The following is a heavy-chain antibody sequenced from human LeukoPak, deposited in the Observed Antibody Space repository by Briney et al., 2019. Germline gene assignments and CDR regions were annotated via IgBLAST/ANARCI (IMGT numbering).Heavy chain of an antibody. CDR2: VSAGHHA. Sequence: GGSLRLSCTASGFTLGGHDMHWVRQTTGDGLEWVAAVSAGHHAFYAGSVKGRFTVSREVAKNSLYLQMNSLRAGDTAVYYCVREARGYHYTYFDYWGQGSLVTVSS. V-gene: IGHV3-13*01. CDR1: GFTLGGHD. J-gene: IGHJ4*02. D-gene: IGHD5-18*01. CDR3: VREARGYHYTYFDY.